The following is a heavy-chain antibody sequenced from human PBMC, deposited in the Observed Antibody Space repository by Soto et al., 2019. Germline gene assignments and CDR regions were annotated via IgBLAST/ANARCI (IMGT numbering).Heavy chain of an antibody. CDR1: GGSISSYY. J-gene: IGHJ4*02. D-gene: IGHD4-17*01. CDR3: ARSQRAYGAKVPTFDY. V-gene: IGHV4-59*08. CDR2: IYYSGST. Sequence: QVQLQESGPGLVKPSETLSLTCTVSGGSISSYYWSWIRQPPGKGLEWIGYIYYSGSTNYNPSRKSRVTISVDTSKNQFSLKLSSVTAADTAVYYCARSQRAYGAKVPTFDYWGQGTLVTVSS.